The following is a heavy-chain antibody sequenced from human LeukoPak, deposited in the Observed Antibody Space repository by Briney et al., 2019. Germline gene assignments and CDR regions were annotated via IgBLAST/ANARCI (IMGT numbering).Heavy chain of an antibody. CDR1: GFTFSNYW. Sequence: PGGSLRLSCAASGFTFSNYWMHWVRQAPGKGLMWVSRINTDGRSTSYVDSVKGRFTISRDNSKNTLYLQMNSLRAEDTAVYYCAKDRSTVTNYFDYWGQGTLVTVSS. D-gene: IGHD4-17*01. CDR2: INTDGRST. V-gene: IGHV3-74*01. J-gene: IGHJ4*02. CDR3: AKDRSTVTNYFDY.